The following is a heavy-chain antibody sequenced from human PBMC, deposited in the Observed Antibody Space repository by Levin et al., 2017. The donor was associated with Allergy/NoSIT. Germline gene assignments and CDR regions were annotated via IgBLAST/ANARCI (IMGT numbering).Heavy chain of an antibody. CDR1: EFSITNYW. Sequence: GESLKISCAASEFSITNYWMHWVRQAPGEGLVWVSRLNSDGTSTTYADSVKGRFIISRDNAKNTVYLEMSSLRVEDTAVYLCGRALYGEYYFYGVDVWGQGTTVTVSS. D-gene: IGHD4-17*01. CDR3: GRALYGEYYFYGVDV. CDR2: LNSDGTST. V-gene: IGHV3-74*01. J-gene: IGHJ6*02.